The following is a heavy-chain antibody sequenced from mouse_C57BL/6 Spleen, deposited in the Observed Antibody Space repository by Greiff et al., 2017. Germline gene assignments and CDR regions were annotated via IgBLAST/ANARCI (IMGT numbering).Heavy chain of an antibody. Sequence: QVQLQQPGAELVRPGTSVKLSCKASGYTFTSYWMHWVKQRPGQGLEWIGVIDPSASYTNYNQKFKGKATLTVDTSSSTAYMQLRSLTSEDSAVDYCARAYYSNYGDAMDYWGQGTTVTVSS. CDR2: IDPSASYT. CDR1: GYTFTSYW. D-gene: IGHD2-5*01. CDR3: ARAYYSNYGDAMDY. V-gene: IGHV1-59*01. J-gene: IGHJ4*01.